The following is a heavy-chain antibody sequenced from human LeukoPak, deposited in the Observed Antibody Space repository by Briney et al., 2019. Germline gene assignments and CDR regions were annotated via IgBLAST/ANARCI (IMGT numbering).Heavy chain of an antibody. CDR1: GYTFTCYY. D-gene: IGHD2-15*01. V-gene: IGHV1-2*02. Sequence: ASVKVSCKASGYTFTCYYMHWVRQAPGQGREGMGWINPNSGGTNYAQKFKGRGTMTRDTSISTAYMELSRLRSDDTTVYYCARGYCSGGSCNPFDYWGQATLVTVSS. CDR3: ARGYCSGGSCNPFDY. J-gene: IGHJ4*02. CDR2: INPNSGGT.